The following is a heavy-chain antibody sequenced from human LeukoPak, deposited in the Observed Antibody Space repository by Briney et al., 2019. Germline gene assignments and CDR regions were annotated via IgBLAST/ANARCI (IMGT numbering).Heavy chain of an antibody. CDR1: GDTLSALS. Sequence: AAVKVSCKVSGDTLSALSMHWVRQVPGKGLEWMGGFDPEDDETIYAQRFQGKVTMTEDRSTDTSYLQLSSLRYEDTAVYYCVTVRTEDSNFYMDVWGKGTTVTVSS. J-gene: IGHJ6*03. CDR3: VTVRTEDSNFYMDV. D-gene: IGHD1-14*01. CDR2: FDPEDDET. V-gene: IGHV1-24*01.